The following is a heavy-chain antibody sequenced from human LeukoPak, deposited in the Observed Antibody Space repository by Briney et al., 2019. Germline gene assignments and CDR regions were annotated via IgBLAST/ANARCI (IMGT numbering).Heavy chain of an antibody. CDR3: ARDRSAYSEYYFDY. V-gene: IGHV4-4*07. D-gene: IGHD5-18*01. CDR1: GGSLSTNC. J-gene: IGHJ4*02. Sequence: SETLSLTCTVSGGSLSTNCWSCVRPPAGKGLEWIGRIYPSGSTFYNPSLKSRVTISIDKSKNQFFLNLTSVTAADTALYYCARDRSAYSEYYFDYWGQGSLVTVSS. CDR2: IYPSGST.